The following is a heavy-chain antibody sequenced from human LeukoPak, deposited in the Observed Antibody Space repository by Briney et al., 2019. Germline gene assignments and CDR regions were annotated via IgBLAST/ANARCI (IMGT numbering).Heavy chain of an antibody. J-gene: IGHJ1*01. CDR1: GGSFSGYY. D-gene: IGHD2-2*01. CDR2: INHSGST. V-gene: IGHV4-34*01. Sequence: SETLSLTCAVYGGSFSGYYWSWIRQPPGKGLEWIGEINHSGSTNYNPSLKSRVTISVDASKNQFSLKLSSVTAADTAVYYCAREGYCSSTSCYFQGVYFQHWGQGTLVTVSS. CDR3: AREGYCSSTSCYFQGVYFQH.